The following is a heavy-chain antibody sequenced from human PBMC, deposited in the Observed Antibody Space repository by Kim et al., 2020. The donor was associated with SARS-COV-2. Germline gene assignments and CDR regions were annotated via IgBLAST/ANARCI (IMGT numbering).Heavy chain of an antibody. CDR1: GFTFSSYA. CDR3: AKSEANVRYFDWVADFDY. CDR2: ISGSGGST. D-gene: IGHD3-9*01. V-gene: IGHV3-23*01. J-gene: IGHJ4*02. Sequence: GGSLRLSCAASGFTFSSYAMSWVRQAPGKGLEWVSAISGSGGSTYYADSVKGRFTISRDNSKNTLYLQMNSLRAEDTAVYYCAKSEANVRYFDWVADFDYWGQGTLVTVSS.